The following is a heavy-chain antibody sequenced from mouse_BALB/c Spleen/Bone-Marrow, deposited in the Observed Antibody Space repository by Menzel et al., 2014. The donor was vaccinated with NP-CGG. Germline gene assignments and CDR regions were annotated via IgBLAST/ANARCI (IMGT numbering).Heavy chain of an antibody. Sequence: EVHLVESGGGLVKPGGSLKLPCAASGFSFSSYAVSWVRQTPEKRLEWVASISGGGNSYHSDNMKGRFTISRDNARNILYLQMSSLRSEDTAMYYCARARGVTTATPYYFDYWGQGTALTVSS. CDR3: ARARGVTTATPYYFDY. CDR1: GFSFSSYA. D-gene: IGHD1-2*01. J-gene: IGHJ2*01. CDR2: ISGGGNS. V-gene: IGHV5-6-5*01.